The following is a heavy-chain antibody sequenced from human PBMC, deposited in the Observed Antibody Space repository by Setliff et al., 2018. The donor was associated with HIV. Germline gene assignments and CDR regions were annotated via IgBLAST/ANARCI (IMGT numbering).Heavy chain of an antibody. V-gene: IGHV4-59*01. D-gene: IGHD1-26*01. Sequence: SETLSLTCTVPGGSISSCYWSWIRQPPGKGLEWIGYIYYSGSTNYNPSLKSRVTMSVDTSKNQFSLKLSSVTAADTAVYYCVRNTVGATMWFDPWGQGTLVTVSS. CDR2: IYYSGST. J-gene: IGHJ5*02. CDR1: GGSISSCY. CDR3: VRNTVGATMWFDP.